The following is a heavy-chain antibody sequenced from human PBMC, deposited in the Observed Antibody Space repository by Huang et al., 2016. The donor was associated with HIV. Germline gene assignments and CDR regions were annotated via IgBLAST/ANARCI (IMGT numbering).Heavy chain of an antibody. V-gene: IGHV3-74*01. CDR1: GFSISSYW. D-gene: IGHD3-22*01. CDR3: ARDPRIQSWLNFFDY. Sequence: EVQLVESGGGLVQPGGSLRLSCAASGFSISSYWMHWVRQAPGKGRVGVSRSKSDGSSTSYADSVKGRFTSSRDNAKNTLYLQMNSLRAEDTAVYYCARDPRIQSWLNFFDYWGQGTLVSVSS. J-gene: IGHJ4*02. CDR2: SKSDGSST.